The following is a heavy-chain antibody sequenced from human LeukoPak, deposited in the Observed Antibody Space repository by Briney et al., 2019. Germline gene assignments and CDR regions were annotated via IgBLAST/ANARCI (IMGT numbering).Heavy chain of an antibody. J-gene: IGHJ3*02. CDR1: GYIFTSFG. CDR3: ARGAVAGTSDAFDI. D-gene: IGHD6-19*01. Sequence: GASVKVSCKTSGYIFTSFGITWVRQAPGQGLEWMGWISTYNGNTNYAQNLQGRVTMTTDTSTSTAYMELRSLRSDDTAVYYCARGAVAGTSDAFDIWGQGTMVTVSS. CDR2: ISTYNGNT. V-gene: IGHV1-18*01.